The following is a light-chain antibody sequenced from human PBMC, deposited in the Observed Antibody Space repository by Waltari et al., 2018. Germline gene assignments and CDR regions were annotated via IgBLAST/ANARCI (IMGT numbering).Light chain of an antibody. CDR2: DTS. CDR1: QSVTIY. CDR3: QQRSNWPRT. V-gene: IGKV3-11*01. Sequence: EIVLTQSPATLSLSPGERATLSCKASQSVTIYLALYQQRPGQAPRLLIDDTSHRAPVIPARFSGSGSGTDFTLTISSLEPEDFAVYYCQQRSNWPRTFGQGTKVETK. J-gene: IGKJ1*01.